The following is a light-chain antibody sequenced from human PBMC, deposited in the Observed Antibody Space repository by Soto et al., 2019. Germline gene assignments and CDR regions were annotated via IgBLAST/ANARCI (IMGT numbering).Light chain of an antibody. Sequence: DIVMTQSPLSLPVTPGEPASISCRSSQSLLYCNGYNYLDWYLQKPGQSPQLLIYLGSDRASGVPDRFSGSGSGTDFTLKISRVEAEDVGVYYCMQALQTPWTFGQGTKVDIK. J-gene: IGKJ1*01. CDR3: MQALQTPWT. V-gene: IGKV2-28*01. CDR1: QSLLYCNGYNY. CDR2: LGS.